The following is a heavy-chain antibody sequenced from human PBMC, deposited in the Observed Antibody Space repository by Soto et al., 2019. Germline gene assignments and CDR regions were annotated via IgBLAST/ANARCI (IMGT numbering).Heavy chain of an antibody. CDR1: HSSINSNYY. J-gene: IGHJ4*02. Sequence: SQTLSRTCGLSHSSINSNYYWLWIRQPPGKGLEWIGAIHHSRPTSYTPSLKSRVTISMDTTKNHFSLRLTSVTAADTAKYYCARGLYGGNFGYWGRETPVTTSS. D-gene: IGHD4-17*01. CDR3: ARGLYGGNFGY. CDR2: IHHSRPT. V-gene: IGHV4-38-2*01.